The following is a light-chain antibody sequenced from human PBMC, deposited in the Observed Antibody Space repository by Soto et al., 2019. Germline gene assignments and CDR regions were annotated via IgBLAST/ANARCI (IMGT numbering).Light chain of an antibody. J-gene: IGKJ5*01. CDR1: QSVSTY. V-gene: IGKV3-11*01. Sequence: IVLTQSPATLSLSPGERATLSCRASQSVSTYLAWYQQKPGQAPRLLIYDASNRATGIPARFSGSGSGTDFTLTISSLEPEDFSVYYCQQRTNWPITFGQGTRLESK. CDR2: DAS. CDR3: QQRTNWPIT.